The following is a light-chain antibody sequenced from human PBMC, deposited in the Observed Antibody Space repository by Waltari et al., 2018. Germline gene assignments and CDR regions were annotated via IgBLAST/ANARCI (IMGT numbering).Light chain of an antibody. CDR3: AAWDDSLIGRV. CDR2: ANY. CDR1: SSNIGTNT. Sequence: QSVLPQPPSTSGTPGQTVTISCSGSSSNIGTNTVTWYQQFPGTAPKVLVFANYHRPSGVPNRFSASKSGTSASLVISGLQSEDEGDYFCAAWDDSLIGRVFGGGTTLTVL. V-gene: IGLV1-44*01. J-gene: IGLJ3*02.